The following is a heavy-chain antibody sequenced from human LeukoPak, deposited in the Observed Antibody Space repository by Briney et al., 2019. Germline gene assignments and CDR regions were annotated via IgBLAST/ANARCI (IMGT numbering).Heavy chain of an antibody. D-gene: IGHD2-2*01. V-gene: IGHV3-48*03. CDR3: ARDCSSTSCYVDYYYYMDV. CDR2: ISSSGSII. CDR1: GFTLSSYE. J-gene: IGHJ6*03. Sequence: GGSLRLSCAASGFTLSSYEMNWVRQAPGKGLEWVSYISSSGSIIYYADSVKGRFTISRDNAKNSVYLQMNSLRAEDTAVYYCARDCSSTSCYVDYYYYMDVWGKGTTVTVSS.